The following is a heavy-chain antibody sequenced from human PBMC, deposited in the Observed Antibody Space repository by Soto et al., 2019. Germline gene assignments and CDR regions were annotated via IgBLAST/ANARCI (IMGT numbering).Heavy chain of an antibody. CDR1: GFTVSSNY. Sequence: EVQLVESGGGLIQPGGSLRLSCAASGFTVSSNYMSWVRQAPGKGLEWVSVIYSGGSTYYADSVKGRFTISRDNSKNTRYLQMSSLRAEDTAVYYCARVYSSGWYEANWYFDLWGRGTLVTVSS. V-gene: IGHV3-53*01. D-gene: IGHD6-19*01. CDR3: ARVYSSGWYEANWYFDL. CDR2: IYSGGST. J-gene: IGHJ2*01.